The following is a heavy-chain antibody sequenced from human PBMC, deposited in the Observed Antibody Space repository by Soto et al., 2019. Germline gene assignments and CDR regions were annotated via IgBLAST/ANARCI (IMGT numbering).Heavy chain of an antibody. D-gene: IGHD3-10*01. CDR2: ISGSGGST. Sequence: EVQLLESGGGLVQPGGSLRLSCAASGFTFSSFAMSWVRQAPGKGLEWVSAISGSGGSTYYADSVKGRFTISRDNSKNTLYLQMNSLRAEDTAVYFCAKPWGTTMVRGINYYYGMDVWGQGTTVTVSS. J-gene: IGHJ6*02. CDR1: GFTFSSFA. V-gene: IGHV3-23*01. CDR3: AKPWGTTMVRGINYYYGMDV.